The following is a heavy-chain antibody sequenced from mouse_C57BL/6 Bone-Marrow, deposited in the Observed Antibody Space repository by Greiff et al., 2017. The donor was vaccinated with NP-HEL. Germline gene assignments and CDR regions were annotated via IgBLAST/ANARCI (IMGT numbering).Heavy chain of an antibody. CDR1: GYTFTSYG. CDR2: IYPRSGNT. V-gene: IGHV1-81*01. D-gene: IGHD1-1*01. CDR3: AREGMYYYGIRWCAY. J-gene: IGHJ3*01. Sequence: VQLQQSGAELARPGASVKLSCKASGYTFTSYGISWVKQRTGQGLEWIGEIYPRSGNTYYNEKFKGKATLTADKSSSTAYMELRSLTSEDSAVFFCAREGMYYYGIRWCAYRGEGSLVSVSA.